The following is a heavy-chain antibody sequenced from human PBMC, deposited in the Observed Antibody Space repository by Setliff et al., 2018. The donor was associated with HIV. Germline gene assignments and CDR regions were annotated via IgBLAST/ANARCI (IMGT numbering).Heavy chain of an antibody. V-gene: IGHV1-3*01. CDR2: INAGNGNT. CDR3: ARGVVVVPAAIPSNWFDP. J-gene: IGHJ5*02. CDR1: GYTFTSYA. D-gene: IGHD2-2*02. Sequence: ASVKVSCKASGYTFTSYAMHWVRQAPGQRLEWMGWINAGNGNTKYSQKFQGRVTITRDTSASTAYMELSSLRSEDTAVYYCARGVVVVPAAIPSNWFDPWGQGTLVTVSS.